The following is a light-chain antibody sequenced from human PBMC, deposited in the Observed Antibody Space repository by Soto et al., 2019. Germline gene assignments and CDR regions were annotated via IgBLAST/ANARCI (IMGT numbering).Light chain of an antibody. J-gene: IGKJ1*01. CDR2: GAS. V-gene: IGKV3-15*01. CDR3: QQDNNWPPMA. CDR1: QSVSSN. Sequence: EIVMTQSPATLSVSPGERATLSCRASQSVSSNLAWYQQKPGQAPRLLIYGASTRATGIPARFSGSGSGTEFTLTISSLQYADFAVYYCQQDNNWPPMAFGQGTKVEIK.